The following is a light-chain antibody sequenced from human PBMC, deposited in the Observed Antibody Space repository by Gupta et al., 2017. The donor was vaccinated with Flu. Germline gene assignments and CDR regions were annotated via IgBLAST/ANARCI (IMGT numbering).Light chain of an antibody. CDR3: QVCDDSGDHWL. Sequence: SYVLTQPPSVSVAPGQTASITCGGNNIGRNSVHWYQQKPGQAPVLVVYDDFDRPSGIPDRFSGSNSGNTATLTISSVEAGDEADYYCQVCDDSGDHWLFGTGTKVTVL. V-gene: IGLV3-21*02. J-gene: IGLJ1*01. CDR2: DDF. CDR1: NIGRNS.